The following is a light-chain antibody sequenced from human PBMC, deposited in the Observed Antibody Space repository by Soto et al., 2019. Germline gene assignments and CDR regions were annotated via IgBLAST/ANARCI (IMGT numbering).Light chain of an antibody. CDR3: QSYDSSLSGWV. Sequence: QSVLTQPPSVSGAPAQRVTISCTGSSSNIVAIYDVHWYQQLPGTAPKLLIYGNTNRPSGVPDRFSGSKSGTSASLAITGLQAEDEADYYCQSYDSSLSGWVFGGGTKVTVL. CDR1: SSNIVAIYD. V-gene: IGLV1-40*01. J-gene: IGLJ3*02. CDR2: GNT.